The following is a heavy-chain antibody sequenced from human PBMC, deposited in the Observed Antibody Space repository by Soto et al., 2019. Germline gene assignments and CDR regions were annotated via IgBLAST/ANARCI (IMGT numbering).Heavy chain of an antibody. CDR1: GGSISSSSYY. V-gene: IGHV4-39*01. D-gene: IGHD3-3*01. J-gene: IGHJ6*03. CDR3: ARHGGDFWSGYYSGPMRAQVDYYYYYMDV. Sequence: SETLSLTCTVSGGSISSSSYYWGWIRQPPGKGLEWIGSIYYSGSTYYNPSLKSRVTISVDTSKNQFSLKLGSVTAADTAVYYCARHGGDFWSGYYSGPMRAQVDYYYYYMDVWGKGTTVTVSS. CDR2: IYYSGST.